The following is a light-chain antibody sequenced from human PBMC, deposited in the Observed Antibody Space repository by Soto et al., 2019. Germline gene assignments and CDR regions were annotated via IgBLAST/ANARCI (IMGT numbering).Light chain of an antibody. CDR2: GAS. CDR1: QSVSSN. J-gene: IGKJ3*01. Sequence: IVMTQSPATLSVSPGERVTLSCRASQSVSSNLAWYQQKPGQAPRLLMYGASTRATGIPARFSGSGSGTEFTLTISSLQSEDFGLYYCQHYNNWPAFTFGPGTKVDIK. CDR3: QHYNNWPAFT. V-gene: IGKV3-15*01.